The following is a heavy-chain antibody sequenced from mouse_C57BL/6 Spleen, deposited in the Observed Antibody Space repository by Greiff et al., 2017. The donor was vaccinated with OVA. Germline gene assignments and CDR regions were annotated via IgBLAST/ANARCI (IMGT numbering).Heavy chain of an antibody. CDR1: GFTFSDYG. Sequence: EVQVVESGGGLVKPGGSLKLSCAASGFTFSDYGMHWVRQAPEKGLEWVAYISSGSSTIYYADTVKGRFTISRDNAKNTLFLQMTSLRSEDTAMYYCARPGDYDGGYWYFDVWGTGTTVTVSS. J-gene: IGHJ1*03. CDR2: ISSGSSTI. D-gene: IGHD2-4*01. V-gene: IGHV5-17*01. CDR3: ARPGDYDGGYWYFDV.